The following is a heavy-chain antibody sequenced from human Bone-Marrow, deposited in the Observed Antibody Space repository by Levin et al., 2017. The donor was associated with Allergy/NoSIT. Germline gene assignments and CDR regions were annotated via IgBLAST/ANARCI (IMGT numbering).Heavy chain of an antibody. CDR1: GFTVYNNY. CDR3: TRRPGK. Sequence: PAGGSLRLSCAASGFTVYNNYMSWVRQAPGKGLEWVSLIYSGGNTYYADSVKGRFTISRDSSKNTLYLQMNSLRAEDTAIYYCTRRPGKWGQGTLVTVSS. V-gene: IGHV3-53*01. J-gene: IGHJ4*02. D-gene: IGHD3-10*01. CDR2: IYSGGNT.